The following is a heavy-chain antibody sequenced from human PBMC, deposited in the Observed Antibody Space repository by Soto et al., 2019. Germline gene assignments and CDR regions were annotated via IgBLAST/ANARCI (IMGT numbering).Heavy chain of an antibody. CDR2: ISGSGVST. Sequence: PGGSLRLSCAASGFTFSSYAMSWVRQAPGKGLEWVSAISGSGVSTYYADSVKGRFTISRDNSKSTLYLQMNSLRAEDTAVYYCAKDQLYVGWEDIVLMVYAHLQFYYYGMDVWGRGTTVTV. V-gene: IGHV3-23*01. CDR1: GFTFSSYA. J-gene: IGHJ6*02. D-gene: IGHD2-8*01. CDR3: AKDQLYVGWEDIVLMVYAHLQFYYYGMDV.